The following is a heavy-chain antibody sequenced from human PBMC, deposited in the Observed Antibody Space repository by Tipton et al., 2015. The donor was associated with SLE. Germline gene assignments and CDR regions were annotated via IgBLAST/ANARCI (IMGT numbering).Heavy chain of an antibody. Sequence: SLRLSCAASGFTFSSYAMSWVRQAPGKGLEWVSAISGSGGSTYYADSVKGRFTISRDNSKNTLYLQMNSLRAEDTAVYYCTKRAGIAAAGTRGAFDIWGQGTMVTGSS. CDR2: ISGSGGST. CDR1: GFTFSSYA. D-gene: IGHD6-13*01. V-gene: IGHV3-23*01. CDR3: TKRAGIAAAGTRGAFDI. J-gene: IGHJ3*02.